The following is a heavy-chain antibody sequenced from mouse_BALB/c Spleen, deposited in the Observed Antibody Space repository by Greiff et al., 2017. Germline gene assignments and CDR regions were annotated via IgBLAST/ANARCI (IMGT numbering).Heavy chain of an antibody. CDR3: TRSNYYAMDY. CDR1: GFNIKDTY. V-gene: IGHV14-3*02. CDR2: IDPANGNT. Sequence: VQLQQSGAELVKPGASVKLSCTASGFNIKDTYMHWVKQRPEQGLEWIGRIDPANGNTKYDPKFQGKATITADTSSNTAYLQLSSLTSEDTAVYCCTRSNYYAMDYWGQGTSVTVSS. J-gene: IGHJ4*01.